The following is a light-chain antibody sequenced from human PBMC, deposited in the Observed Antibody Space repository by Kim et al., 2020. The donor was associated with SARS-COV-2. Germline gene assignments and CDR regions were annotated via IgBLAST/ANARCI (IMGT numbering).Light chain of an antibody. CDR1: SLSTYS. Sequence: SVALGQTGRITCKGDSLSTYSASWYQQKAGQAPVFVMYGQKRPSGIPGRFSGSSSGTTASLTITGAQAEDEADYYCNSRDSSDQWVFGGGTQLTVL. V-gene: IGLV3-19*01. CDR2: GQK. J-gene: IGLJ3*02. CDR3: NSRDSSDQWV.